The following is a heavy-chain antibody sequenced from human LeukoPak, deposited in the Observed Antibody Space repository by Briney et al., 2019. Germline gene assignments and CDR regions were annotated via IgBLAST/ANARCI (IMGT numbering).Heavy chain of an antibody. V-gene: IGHV3-23*01. J-gene: IGHJ6*02. Sequence: PGGSLRLSCAASGFTFSGYAMNWVRQAPGKGLEWVSGISGSGGDTYYADSVKGRFTISRDNSKNALYLQMNSLRAEDTAVYSCAKEGMYSGYEQYGIDIWGQGTTVTVSS. D-gene: IGHD5-12*01. CDR3: AKEGMYSGYEQYGIDI. CDR2: ISGSGGDT. CDR1: GFTFSGYA.